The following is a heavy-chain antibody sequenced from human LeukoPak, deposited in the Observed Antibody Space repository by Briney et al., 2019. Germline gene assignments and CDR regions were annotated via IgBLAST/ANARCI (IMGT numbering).Heavy chain of an antibody. Sequence: PGGSLRLSCAASGFTFSSYGMHWVRQAPGKGLEWVAFIRYDGSNKYYADSVKGRFTISRDNSKNTLYLQMKSLRAEDTAVYYCASSYDTSGHQDYWGQGTLVTVSS. CDR1: GFTFSSYG. V-gene: IGHV3-30*02. CDR2: IRYDGSNK. CDR3: ASSYDTSGHQDY. J-gene: IGHJ4*02. D-gene: IGHD3-22*01.